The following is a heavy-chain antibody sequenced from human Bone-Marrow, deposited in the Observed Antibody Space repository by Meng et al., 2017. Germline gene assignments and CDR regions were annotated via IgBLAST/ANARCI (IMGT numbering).Heavy chain of an antibody. CDR1: GFTFSSYW. Sequence: GESLKISCAASGFTFSSYWMSWVRQAPGKGLEWVANIKQNGSEKYYVDSVKGRFTISRDNAKTSLCLQMNSRRAEGTAMYYCARGSIHYYDSSGDAFDIWGQGTMVTVSS. V-gene: IGHV3-7*01. CDR3: ARGSIHYYDSSGDAFDI. D-gene: IGHD3-22*01. J-gene: IGHJ3*02. CDR2: IKQNGSEK.